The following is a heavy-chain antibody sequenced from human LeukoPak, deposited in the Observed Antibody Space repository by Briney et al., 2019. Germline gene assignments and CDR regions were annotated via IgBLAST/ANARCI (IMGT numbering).Heavy chain of an antibody. D-gene: IGHD6-6*01. CDR3: AKGTEQLVPFFH. V-gene: IGHV3-21*04. CDR1: GFTFSSYS. Sequence: TGGSLRLSCAASGFTFSSYSMNWVRQAPGKGLEWVSSISSSSSYIYYADSVKGRFTISRDNSKNTLYLQMNSLRAEDMAVYYCAKGTEQLVPFFHWGQGTLVTVSS. CDR2: ISSSSSYI. J-gene: IGHJ4*02.